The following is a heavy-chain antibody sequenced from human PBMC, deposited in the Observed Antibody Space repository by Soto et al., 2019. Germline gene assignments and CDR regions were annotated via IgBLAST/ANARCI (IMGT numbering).Heavy chain of an antibody. Sequence: QVQLVQSGAEVKKPGASVKVSCKASGYTFTSYGISWVRQAPGQGLEWMGWISAYNGNTNYAQKLKGRVTMTTDTSTSTAYMELRSLRSDDTSVYYCARAMMLGYCSGGSCYNYVDYWGQGTLVTVSA. CDR3: ARAMMLGYCSGGSCYNYVDY. V-gene: IGHV1-18*01. CDR1: GYTFTSYG. J-gene: IGHJ4*02. D-gene: IGHD2-15*01. CDR2: ISAYNGNT.